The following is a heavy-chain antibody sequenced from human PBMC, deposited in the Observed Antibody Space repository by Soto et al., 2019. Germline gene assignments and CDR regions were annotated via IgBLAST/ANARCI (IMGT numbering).Heavy chain of an antibody. V-gene: IGHV1-69*06. CDR1: RGTFGNYA. CDR3: ARVSVRGIYGEDV. J-gene: IGHJ6*02. D-gene: IGHD3-10*01. CDR2: IMPVFGTV. Sequence: QVQLVQSGAEVKKPGSSVKVSCKASRGTFGNYAISWVRQAPGQGLEWMGGIMPVFGTVNYAQNFQGRVTITADKFTNTAYMELSSLRSEDTAVYYCARVSVRGIYGEDVWGQGTTVTVSS.